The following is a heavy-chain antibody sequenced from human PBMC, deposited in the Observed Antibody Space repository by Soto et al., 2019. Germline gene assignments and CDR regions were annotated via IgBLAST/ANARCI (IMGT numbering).Heavy chain of an antibody. V-gene: IGHV1-58*01. CDR3: AAETSGYYYFDY. CDR2: IVVGSDNT. CDR1: GFTFTSSA. J-gene: IGHJ4*02. Sequence: SVKVSCKASGFTFTSSAVQWVRQARGQRLEWIGWIVVGSDNTNYAQKFQERVTITRDMSTSTAYMELSSLRSEDTAVYYCAAETSGYYYFDYWGQGTLVTVSS. D-gene: IGHD3-22*01.